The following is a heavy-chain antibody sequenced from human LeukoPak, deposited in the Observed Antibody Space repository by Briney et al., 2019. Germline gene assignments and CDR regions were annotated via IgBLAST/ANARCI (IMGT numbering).Heavy chain of an antibody. Sequence: GGSLRLSCAASGFTFSTYWMSWVRQAPGKGLEWVANINQDGSEEYYVDSVKGRFTISRDNAKNSLYLQMNSLRAEDTAVYYCASTTEGPFDYWGQGTLVTVSS. D-gene: IGHD1-1*01. CDR1: GFTFSTYW. J-gene: IGHJ4*02. V-gene: IGHV3-7*01. CDR3: ASTTEGPFDY. CDR2: INQDGSEE.